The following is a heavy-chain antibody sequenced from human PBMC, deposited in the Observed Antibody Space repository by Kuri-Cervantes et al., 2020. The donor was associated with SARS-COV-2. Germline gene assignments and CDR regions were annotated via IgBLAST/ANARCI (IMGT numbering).Heavy chain of an antibody. CDR1: GGSISGDSWN. D-gene: IGHD3-9*01. J-gene: IGHJ5*02. CDR3: ARPHYDILTGSAWFDP. V-gene: IGHV4-59*13. Sequence: SETLSLTCTVSGGSISGDSWNWNWLRQSPGKPLEWIAYIYSSGNVVYNHSLRSRVTISVDTSKNQFSLQLSSVTAADTAVYYCARPHYDILTGSAWFDPWGQGTLVTVSS. CDR2: IYSSGNV.